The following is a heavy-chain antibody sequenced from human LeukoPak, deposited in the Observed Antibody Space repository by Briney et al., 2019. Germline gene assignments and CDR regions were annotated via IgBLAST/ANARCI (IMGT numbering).Heavy chain of an antibody. D-gene: IGHD1-26*01. Sequence: GGSLRLSCVTSGFTFDESPMHWVRQAPGKGLEWVSGISWNSRSMVYADSVKGRFTISRDNAKNSLYLQMNSLRAEDTAVYYCVKGWEQWWVLFDYWGQGTLVTVSS. CDR2: ISWNSRSM. CDR1: GFTFDESP. J-gene: IGHJ4*02. CDR3: VKGWEQWWVLFDY. V-gene: IGHV3-9*01.